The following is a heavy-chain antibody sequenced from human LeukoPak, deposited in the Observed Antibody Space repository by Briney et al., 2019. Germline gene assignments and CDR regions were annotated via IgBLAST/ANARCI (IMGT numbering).Heavy chain of an antibody. V-gene: IGHV3-21*01. J-gene: IGHJ4*02. D-gene: IGHD3-10*01. CDR2: ISSSSSYI. Sequence: GGSLRLSCAASGFTFSSYSMNWVRQAPGKGLEWVSSISSSSSYIYYADSVKGRFTISRDNAKNSLYLQMNSLRAEGTAVYYCARAPYYYGSGILFYFDYWGQGTLVTVSS. CDR1: GFTFSSYS. CDR3: ARAPYYYGSGILFYFDY.